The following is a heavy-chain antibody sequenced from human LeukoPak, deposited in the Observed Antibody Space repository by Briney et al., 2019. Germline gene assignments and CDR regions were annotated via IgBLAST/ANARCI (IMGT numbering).Heavy chain of an antibody. CDR2: IIPILGIA. Sequence: SVKVSCKASGYTFTSYGISWVRQAPGQGLEWMGRIIPILGIANYAQKFQGRVTITADKSTSTAYMELSSLRSEDTAVYYCATTPSSVGATFDYWGQGTLVTVSS. CDR1: GYTFTSYG. V-gene: IGHV1-69*04. CDR3: ATTPSSVGATFDY. D-gene: IGHD1-26*01. J-gene: IGHJ4*02.